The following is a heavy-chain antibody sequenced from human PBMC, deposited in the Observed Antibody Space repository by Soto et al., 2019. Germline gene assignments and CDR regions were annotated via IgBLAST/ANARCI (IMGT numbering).Heavy chain of an antibody. V-gene: IGHV1-58*02. CDR3: ARDPGPHYGGNHLTPFDY. CDR1: GFTFTSSA. J-gene: IGHJ4*02. Sequence: SVKVSCKASGFTFTSSAMQWVRQARGQRLEWIGWIVVGSGNTNYAQKFQERVTITRDMSTSTAYMELSSLRSEDTAVYYCARDPGPHYGGNHLTPFDYWGQGTLVTVSS. CDR2: IVVGSGNT. D-gene: IGHD4-17*01.